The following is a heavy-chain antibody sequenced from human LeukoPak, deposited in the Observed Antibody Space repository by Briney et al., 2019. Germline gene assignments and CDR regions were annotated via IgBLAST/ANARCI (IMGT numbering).Heavy chain of an antibody. CDR1: GYTFTSCD. V-gene: IGHV1-8*01. Sequence: ASVTVSFKSSGYTFTSCDINWLRQATGQGLAWMGWMNPNSGNTDNAQKFQGRITMTRNTSISTAYMELSSLRSEDTAVYFCARTYSSSNHFDYWGQGTLVTVSS. D-gene: IGHD6-6*01. J-gene: IGHJ4*02. CDR2: MNPNSGNT. CDR3: ARTYSSSNHFDY.